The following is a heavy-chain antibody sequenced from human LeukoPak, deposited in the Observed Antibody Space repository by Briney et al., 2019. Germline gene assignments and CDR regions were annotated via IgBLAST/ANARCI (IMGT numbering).Heavy chain of an antibody. Sequence: SETLSLTCAVSGGSISSGDYSWSWIRQPPGEGLEWIGYVSHSGSTYYNPSLKSRVTTSVDRSKNQFSLNLSSVTAADTAVYYCARGGYSWYDDWGQGTLVTISS. CDR3: ARGGYSWYDD. CDR2: VSHSGST. J-gene: IGHJ5*02. CDR1: GGSISSGDYS. V-gene: IGHV4-30-2*01.